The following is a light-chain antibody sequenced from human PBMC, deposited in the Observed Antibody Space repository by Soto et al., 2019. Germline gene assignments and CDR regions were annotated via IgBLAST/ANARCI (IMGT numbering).Light chain of an antibody. CDR3: SSYTSSSTVDVL. CDR1: RDNVGNYNL. Sequence: QSALTQPASVSVSPGQSITISCTAPRDNVGNYNLVSWYQQYAGKAPKLIIYEDTKRPSGVSSRFSGSKSGDTASLTISGLQAEDEADYFCSSYTSSSTVDVLVGGGTQLTVL. CDR2: EDT. J-gene: IGLJ2*01. V-gene: IGLV2-14*02.